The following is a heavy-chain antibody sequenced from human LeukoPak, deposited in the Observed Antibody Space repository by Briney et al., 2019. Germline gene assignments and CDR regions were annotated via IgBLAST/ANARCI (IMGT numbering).Heavy chain of an antibody. CDR3: AREWGIDY. J-gene: IGHJ4*02. D-gene: IGHD3-16*01. CDR2: IRQDGSER. V-gene: IGHV3-7*03. Sequence: QPGGSLRLSCAASGFSFSNFWMNWVRQAPGKGLEWVATIRQDGSERLYVDSVKGRFAISRDNVKNSLYLQMNSLRAEDTAVYYCAREWGIDYWGQGTLVTVSS. CDR1: GFSFSNFW.